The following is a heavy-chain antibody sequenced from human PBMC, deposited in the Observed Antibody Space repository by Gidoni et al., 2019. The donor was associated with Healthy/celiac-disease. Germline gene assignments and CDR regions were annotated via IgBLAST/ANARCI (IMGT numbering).Heavy chain of an antibody. CDR3: ARVKNYYDSSGCLDY. J-gene: IGHJ4*02. D-gene: IGHD3-22*01. CDR1: GYTFTGYY. V-gene: IGHV1-2*02. Sequence: QVQLVQSGAEVKKPGASVKVSCKASGYTFTGYYMHWVRQAPGQGLEWMGWINPNSGGTNYAQKFQGRVTMTRDTSISTAYMELSRLRSDDTAVYYCARVKNYYDSSGCLDYWGQGTLVTVSS. CDR2: INPNSGGT.